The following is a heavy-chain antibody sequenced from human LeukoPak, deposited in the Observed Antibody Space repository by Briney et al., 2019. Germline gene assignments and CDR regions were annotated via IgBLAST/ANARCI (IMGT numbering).Heavy chain of an antibody. CDR3: ESGHNYDYVWGSYRPAPFDY. CDR1: GYTFTGYY. V-gene: IGHV1-2*02. D-gene: IGHD3-16*02. Sequence: SVNVSCKASGYTFTGYYMHWARQAPGQGLEWMGWINPNSWGTNYAQKFQGRVTITRDTSISTAYIELKRLRSDEMAVYYCESGHNYDYVWGSYRPAPFDYWGQGTLVTVSS. J-gene: IGHJ4*02. CDR2: INPNSWGT.